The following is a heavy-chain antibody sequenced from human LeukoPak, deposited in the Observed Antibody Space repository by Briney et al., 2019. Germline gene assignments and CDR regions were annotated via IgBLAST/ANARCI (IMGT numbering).Heavy chain of an antibody. D-gene: IGHD6-19*01. V-gene: IGHV4-4*07. Sequence: PSETLSLTCAVSGGSITGFFWTWIRQPAGEGLQYIGRIFSRGGANYNPSLQSRVAMSVDTSQNLFSLKLTSVTAADTAVYFCARVASLDLSSPLDFWGQGILVTVSS. CDR1: GGSITGFF. CDR2: IFSRGGA. J-gene: IGHJ4*02. CDR3: ARVASLDLSSPLDF.